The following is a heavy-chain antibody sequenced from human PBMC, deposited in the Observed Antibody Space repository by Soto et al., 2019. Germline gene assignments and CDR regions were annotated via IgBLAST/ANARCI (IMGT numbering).Heavy chain of an antibody. J-gene: IGHJ4*02. CDR3: ANDKYLVAAGSYSHY. CDR2: ISSDGGNK. CDR1: GFTFSSYA. V-gene: IGHV3-30*18. D-gene: IGHD2-15*01. Sequence: GGSLRLSCAASGFTFSSYAMHWVRQAPGKGLEWVAVISSDGGNKYYADSVKGRFTISRDNSKNTLYLQMNSLRAEDTAVYYCANDKYLVAAGSYSHYWGQGTLVTVSS.